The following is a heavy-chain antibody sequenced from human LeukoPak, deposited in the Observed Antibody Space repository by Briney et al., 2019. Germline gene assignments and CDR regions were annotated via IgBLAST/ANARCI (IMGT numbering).Heavy chain of an antibody. CDR2: MFGIAGCT. CDR1: GFTFYMYA. V-gene: IGHV3-23*01. CDR3: AKDRPNFHENSGHYYRRDGDS. J-gene: IGHJ5*01. D-gene: IGHD3-22*01. Sequence: HGGSLTLSCQASGFTFYMYAMSWVRQAPGKGLEWVARMFGIAGCTFYPDSVKGRFTISRDNSKNLLYLRMNSLTAEDTAIYYCAKDRPNFHENSGHYYRRDGDSWGQGTLVTVSS.